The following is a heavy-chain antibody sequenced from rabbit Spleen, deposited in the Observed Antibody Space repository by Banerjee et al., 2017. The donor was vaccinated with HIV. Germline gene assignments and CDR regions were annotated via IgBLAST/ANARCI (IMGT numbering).Heavy chain of an antibody. J-gene: IGHJ4*01. D-gene: IGHD2-1*01. V-gene: IGHV1S40*01. CDR1: GFYFSSSYY. Sequence: QSLEESWGDLVKLGASLTLTCTASGFYFSSSYYMCCVRQSQGKGLECIACIYGGFSGSTYYASWAKGRFTISKTSSTTVTLQMTSLTAADTATYFCARGSTTMTMVITGYYLSFWGPGTLVTDS. CDR3: ARGSTTMTMVITGYYLSF. CDR2: IYGGFSGST.